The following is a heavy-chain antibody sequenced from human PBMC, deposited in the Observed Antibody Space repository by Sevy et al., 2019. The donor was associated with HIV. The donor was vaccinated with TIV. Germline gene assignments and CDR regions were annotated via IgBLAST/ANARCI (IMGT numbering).Heavy chain of an antibody. J-gene: IGHJ3*02. CDR3: AGRVTSDSFDI. V-gene: IGHV3-66*02. CDR1: GFTVSDNY. CDR2: IYSGGST. D-gene: IGHD5-18*01. Sequence: GGSLRLSCAASGFTVSDNYMSWVRQAPGKGLEWVSLIYSGGSTYYEDSVKGRFTISSDNSKNTLYLKMDSLRAEDTAVYYCAGRVTSDSFDIWGQGTMVTVSS.